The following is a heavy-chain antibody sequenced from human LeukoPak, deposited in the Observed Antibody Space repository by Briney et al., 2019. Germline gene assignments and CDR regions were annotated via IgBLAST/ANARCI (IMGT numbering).Heavy chain of an antibody. CDR1: GSTFGDYA. J-gene: IGHJ4*02. CDR2: IRSKAYGGTT. V-gene: IGHV3-49*04. Sequence: PGRSLRLSCTASGSTFGDYAMSWVRQAPGKGLEWVGFIRSKAYGGTTEYAASVKGRFTISRDDSKSIAYLQMNSLKTEDTAVYYCTRGGIYPYYFDYWGQGTLVTVSS. D-gene: IGHD3-16*01. CDR3: TRGGIYPYYFDY.